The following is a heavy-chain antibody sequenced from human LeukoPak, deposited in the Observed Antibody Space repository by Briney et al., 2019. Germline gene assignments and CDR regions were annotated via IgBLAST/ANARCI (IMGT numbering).Heavy chain of an antibody. D-gene: IGHD2-2*01. Sequence: SETLSLTCTVSGGSISSSSYYWGWIRQPPGKGLEWIGSIYYSGSTYYNPSLKSQVTISVDTSKNQFSLKLSSVTAADTAVYYCARLMLGYCSSTSCSADYPFDYWGQGTLVTVSS. CDR2: IYYSGST. CDR3: ARLMLGYCSSTSCSADYPFDY. CDR1: GGSISSSSYY. J-gene: IGHJ4*02. V-gene: IGHV4-39*01.